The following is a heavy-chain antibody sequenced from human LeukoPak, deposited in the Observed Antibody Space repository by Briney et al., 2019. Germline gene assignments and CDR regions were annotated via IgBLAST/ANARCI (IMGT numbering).Heavy chain of an antibody. CDR2: ISSSSSYT. J-gene: IGHJ2*01. Sequence: GGSLRLSCAASGFTFSDYYMSWIRQAPGKGLEWVSYISSSSSYTNYADSVEGRFTISRDNAKNSLYLQMNSLRAEDTAVYYCASLARTVTTYWYFDLWGRGTLVTVSS. D-gene: IGHD4-17*01. CDR1: GFTFSDYY. CDR3: ASLARTVTTYWYFDL. V-gene: IGHV3-11*06.